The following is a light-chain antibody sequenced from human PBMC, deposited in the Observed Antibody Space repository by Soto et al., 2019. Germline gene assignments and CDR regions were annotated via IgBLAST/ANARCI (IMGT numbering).Light chain of an antibody. J-gene: IGLJ3*02. CDR3: CSYAGNKTVV. Sequence: QSALTQPRSVSGSPGQSVTISCTGTSSDVGGYIYVSWYQQYAAKAPKVMIYDVSRRPSGVPDRFSGSKSGNTAPLTISGLQAEDEAVYYCCSYAGNKTVVFGGGTKLTVL. CDR2: DVS. CDR1: SSDVGGYIY. V-gene: IGLV2-11*01.